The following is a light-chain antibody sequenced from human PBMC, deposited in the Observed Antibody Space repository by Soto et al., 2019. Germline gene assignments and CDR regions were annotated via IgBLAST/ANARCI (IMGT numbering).Light chain of an antibody. CDR1: DSNAGSTY. V-gene: IGLV1-47*01. CDR2: RNN. Sequence: QAVVTQTPSASGTPGQRVSISCSGSDSNAGSTYVFWYQQLPGAAPALLIYRNNQRPSGVSERFSGSKSGTSASLAISGLQVDDEADYYCASWDNDLNGPIFGGGTKLTVL. CDR3: ASWDNDLNGPI. J-gene: IGLJ2*01.